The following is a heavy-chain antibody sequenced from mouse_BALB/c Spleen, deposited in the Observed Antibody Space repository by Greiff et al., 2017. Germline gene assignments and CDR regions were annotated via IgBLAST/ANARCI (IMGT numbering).Heavy chain of an antibody. CDR3: ARHSNYFDY. V-gene: IGHV5-12-2*01. J-gene: IGHJ2*01. D-gene: IGHD1-1*01. CDR1: GFTFSSYT. CDR2: IRNGGGST. Sequence: EVMLVESGGGLVQPGGSLKLSCAASGFTFSSYTMSWVRQTPEKRLEWVSYIRNGGGSTYYPETVKGPFTISRDNAKNTLYLQMSSLKSEDTAMYYDARHSNYFDYGGQGTTLTVSS.